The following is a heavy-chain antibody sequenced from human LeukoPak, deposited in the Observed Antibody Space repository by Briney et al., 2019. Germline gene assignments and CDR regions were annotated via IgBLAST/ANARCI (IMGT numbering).Heavy chain of an antibody. V-gene: IGHV3-48*01. CDR2: ITSSSTTI. J-gene: IGHJ4*02. CDR3: ARVYTTSSSWYGDFDY. CDR1: GFTFSSYS. D-gene: IGHD6-13*01. Sequence: GGSLRLSCAASGFTFSSYSMNWVRQAPGKGLEWVSYITSSSTTIYYADSVKGRFTISRDNAKNSLYLQMNSLRAEDTAVYYCARVYTTSSSWYGDFDYWGQGTLVTVSS.